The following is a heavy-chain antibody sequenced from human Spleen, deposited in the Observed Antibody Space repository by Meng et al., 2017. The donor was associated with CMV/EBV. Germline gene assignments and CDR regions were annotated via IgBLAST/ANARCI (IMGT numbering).Heavy chain of an antibody. CDR3: ARGDRYYDSSGPFDY. Sequence: QRQLQGSGPGLVTPSETLSLTCTVSGGSISSSSYYWGWIRQPPGKGLEWIGSIYYSGSTYYNPSLKSRVTISVDTSKNQFSLKLSSVTAADTAVYYCARGDRYYDSSGPFDYWGQGTLVTVSS. CDR2: IYYSGST. CDR1: GGSISSSSYY. J-gene: IGHJ4*02. V-gene: IGHV4-39*07. D-gene: IGHD3-22*01.